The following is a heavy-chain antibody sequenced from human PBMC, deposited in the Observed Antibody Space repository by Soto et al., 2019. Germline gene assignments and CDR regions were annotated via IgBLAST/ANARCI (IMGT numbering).Heavy chain of an antibody. CDR2: LSYDGNDK. Sequence: QVQLVESGGGVVQPGRSLRLSCVVSGFTMRSYGMYWVRQAPGKGLEWVSTLSYDGNDKSYADSVKGRFTISRDESKKTLYLQMNSLRTEDTAIYYCAKDGHDGDPPDHWGQGTLVTVSS. V-gene: IGHV3-30*18. D-gene: IGHD4-17*01. CDR1: GFTMRSYG. CDR3: AKDGHDGDPPDH. J-gene: IGHJ4*02.